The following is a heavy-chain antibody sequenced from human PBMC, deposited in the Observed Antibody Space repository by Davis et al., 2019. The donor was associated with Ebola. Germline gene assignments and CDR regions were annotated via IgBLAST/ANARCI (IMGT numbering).Heavy chain of an antibody. CDR1: GFSVRDYW. V-gene: IGHV3-74*01. J-gene: IGHJ4*02. D-gene: IGHD1-26*01. CDR2: MNSDGSST. Sequence: PGGSLRLSCVASGFSVRDYWMHWVRQAPGKGLVWVSRMNSDGSSTSYADSVKGRFTISRDDSKNTLYLQMNSLRPEDTAVYYCARDLVPGTPDYFDCWGQGTLVTVSS. CDR3: ARDLVPGTPDYFDC.